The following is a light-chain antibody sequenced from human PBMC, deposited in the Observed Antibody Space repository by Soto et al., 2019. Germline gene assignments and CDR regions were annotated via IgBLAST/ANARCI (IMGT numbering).Light chain of an antibody. CDR3: SPYTSSSTPDV. J-gene: IGLJ1*01. V-gene: IGLV2-14*01. CDR2: EVS. Sequence: QSALTQPASVSGSPGQSITISCTGTSSDVGGYNYVSWYQQHPGKAPKLMIYEVSNRPSGVSNRFSGSKSGNTASLTISGLQAEDEADYYCSPYTSSSTPDVFGTGTKVTVL. CDR1: SSDVGGYNY.